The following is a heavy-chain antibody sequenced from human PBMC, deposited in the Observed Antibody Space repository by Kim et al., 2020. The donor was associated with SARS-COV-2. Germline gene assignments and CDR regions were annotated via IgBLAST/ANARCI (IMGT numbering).Heavy chain of an antibody. D-gene: IGHD2-15*01. Sequence: SETLSLTCTVSGGSISSFYWSWIRQPPGKGLEWIGYIYYSGSTNYNPSLKSRVTMSVDTSKKQLSLKLSSVTAADTAVYYCAGGVGFDPWGRGTMLTVSS. CDR3: AGGVGFDP. V-gene: IGHV4-59*13. J-gene: IGHJ5*02. CDR2: IYYSGST. CDR1: GGSISSFY.